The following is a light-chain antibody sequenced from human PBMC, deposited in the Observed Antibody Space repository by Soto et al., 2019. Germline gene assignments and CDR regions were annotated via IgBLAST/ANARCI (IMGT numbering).Light chain of an antibody. V-gene: IGKV3-20*01. CDR3: QQYGSSPRT. CDR2: DAS. Sequence: EIVLTQSPGTLSLSPGERATLSCRASQSVSSSYLAWYQQKPGQAPRLLIYDASSSATGIPDRFSGSGSGTDFTLTISRLEPEDFAVYYCQQYGSSPRTFGQGTKVEIK. CDR1: QSVSSSY. J-gene: IGKJ1*01.